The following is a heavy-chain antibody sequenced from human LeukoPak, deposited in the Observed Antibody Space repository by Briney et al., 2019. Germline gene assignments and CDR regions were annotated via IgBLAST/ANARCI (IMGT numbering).Heavy chain of an antibody. Sequence: PGGSLRLSCAASGFTFSSYGMHWVRQAPGKGLEWVAVILYDGSNKYYADSVKGRFTISRDNSKNTLYLQMNSLRAEDTAVYYCAKDKGYCSGGSCYGGGDWGQGTLVTVSS. CDR3: AKDKGYCSGGSCYGGGD. V-gene: IGHV3-30*18. D-gene: IGHD2-15*01. CDR2: ILYDGSNK. J-gene: IGHJ4*02. CDR1: GFTFSSYG.